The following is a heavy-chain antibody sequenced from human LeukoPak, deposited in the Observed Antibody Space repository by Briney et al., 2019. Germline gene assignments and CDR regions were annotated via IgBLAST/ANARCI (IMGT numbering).Heavy chain of an antibody. CDR2: INGSGDST. J-gene: IGHJ4*02. V-gene: IGHV3-23*01. Sequence: AGGSLRLSCAASGFASSNYAMSWVRQAPGKGLEWVSEINGSGDSTYYADSVKGRFTISRDNSKDTPYLQMNSLRAEDTAVYFCAKDTGYARGEGEFDYWGQGTLVIVSS. D-gene: IGHD3-16*01. CDR3: AKDTGYARGEGEFDY. CDR1: GFASSNYA.